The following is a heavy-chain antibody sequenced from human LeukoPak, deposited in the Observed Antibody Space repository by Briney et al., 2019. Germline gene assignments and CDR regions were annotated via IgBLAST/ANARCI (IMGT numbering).Heavy chain of an antibody. CDR1: GFTFSSYG. CDR3: AKEAGPLLIGETYDM. Sequence: GVSLRLSCAASGFTFSSYGMHWVRQAPGKGLEWVALIWYDGSNKYYTDSVKGRFTISRDNSKNTLYLQMNSLRAEDTAVYFCAKEAGPLLIGETYDMWGQGTKVTVSS. J-gene: IGHJ3*02. V-gene: IGHV3-33*06. D-gene: IGHD2-21*01. CDR2: IWYDGSNK.